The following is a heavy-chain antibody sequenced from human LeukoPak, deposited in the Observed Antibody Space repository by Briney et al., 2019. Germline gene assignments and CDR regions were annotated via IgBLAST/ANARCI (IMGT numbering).Heavy chain of an antibody. J-gene: IGHJ3*02. CDR1: GGSFSGYY. CDR2: INHSGST. CDR3: ARGSSWDAFDI. Sequence: KTSETLSLTCAVYGGSFSGYYWSWIRQPPGKGLEWIGEINHSGSTNYNPSLKSRVTISVDTSKNQFSLKLSSVTAADTAVYYCARGSSWDAFDIWGQGTMVTVSS. V-gene: IGHV4-34*01.